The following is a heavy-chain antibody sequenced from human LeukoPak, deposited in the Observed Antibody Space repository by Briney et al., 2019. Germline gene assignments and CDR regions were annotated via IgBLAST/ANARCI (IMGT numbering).Heavy chain of an antibody. D-gene: IGHD2-2*01. CDR2: IYYSGST. CDR3: AREDIYCSSTSCPGNWFDP. V-gene: IGHV4-30-4*08. CDR1: GGSISSGDYY. J-gene: IGHJ5*02. Sequence: SETLSLTCTVSGGSISSGDYYWSWIRQPPGKGLEWIGYIYYSGSTYYNPSLKSRVTISVDTSKYQFSLKLSSVTAADTAVYYCAREDIYCSSTSCPGNWFDPWGQGTLVTVSS.